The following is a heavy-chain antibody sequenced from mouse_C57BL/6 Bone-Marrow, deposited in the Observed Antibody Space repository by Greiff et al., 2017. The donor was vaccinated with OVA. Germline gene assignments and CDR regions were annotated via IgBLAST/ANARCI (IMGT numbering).Heavy chain of an antibody. D-gene: IGHD2-2*01. V-gene: IGHV1-61*01. Sequence: QVQLKQPGAELVRPGSSVKLSCKASGYTFTSYWMDWVKQRPGQGLEWIGNIYPSDSETHYNQKFKDKATLTVDKSSSTAYMQLSSLTSEDSAVYYCARMVKGFAYWGQGTLVTVSA. J-gene: IGHJ3*01. CDR3: ARMVKGFAY. CDR1: GYTFTSYW. CDR2: IYPSDSET.